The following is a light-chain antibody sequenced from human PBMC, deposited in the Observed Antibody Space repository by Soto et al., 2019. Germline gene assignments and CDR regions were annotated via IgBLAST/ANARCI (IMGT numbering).Light chain of an antibody. CDR1: QSVSSD. CDR3: QQYNSWPPT. J-gene: IGKJ4*01. CDR2: GAS. Sequence: EIVMTQSPATLSVSPGERATLSCRASQSVSSDLAWYQQKPGQAPRLLIYGASTRATSIAARFSGSGSGTEFTLTITSLQSEDFAVYYCQQYNSWPPTFGGGTKVDIK. V-gene: IGKV3-15*01.